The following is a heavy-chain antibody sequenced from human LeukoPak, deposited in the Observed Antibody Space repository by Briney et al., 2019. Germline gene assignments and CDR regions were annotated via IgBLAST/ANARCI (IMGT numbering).Heavy chain of an antibody. CDR2: LSDSGVYT. J-gene: IGHJ4*02. CDR3: ARRGYSSGWNRFDY. D-gene: IGHD6-25*01. V-gene: IGHV3-23*01. CDR1: GFTFSNYA. Sequence: GGSLRLSCAASGFTFSNYAMTWVRQAPGKGLEWVSILSDSGVYTYYADSVKGRFTISRDNAKNSLYLQMNSLRAEDTAVYYCARRGYSSGWNRFDYWGQGTLVTVSS.